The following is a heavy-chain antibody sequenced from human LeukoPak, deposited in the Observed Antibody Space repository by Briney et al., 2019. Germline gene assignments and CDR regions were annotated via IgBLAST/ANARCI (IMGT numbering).Heavy chain of an antibody. D-gene: IGHD4-17*01. Sequence: PGGSLRLSCEASEFTFSNYWMSWVRQTPGKGLEWIGEINHGGGTNYNPSLKSRATISVDTSKKQFSLNLTSVTAADTAVYYCARGEDGTGDYRPTYFDSWGQGTLVTVSS. CDR1: EFTFSNYW. J-gene: IGHJ4*02. CDR2: INHGGGT. V-gene: IGHV4-34*01. CDR3: ARGEDGTGDYRPTYFDS.